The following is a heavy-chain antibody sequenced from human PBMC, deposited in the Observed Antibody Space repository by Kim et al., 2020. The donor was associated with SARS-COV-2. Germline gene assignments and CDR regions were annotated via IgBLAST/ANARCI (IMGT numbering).Heavy chain of an antibody. CDR3: AKDVHDDYGDDWYYGMDV. D-gene: IGHD4-17*01. V-gene: IGHV3-33*06. J-gene: IGHJ6*02. Sequence: VKGRFTISRDNSKNTLYLQMNGLRAEDTAVYYCAKDVHDDYGDDWYYGMDVWGQGTTVTVSS.